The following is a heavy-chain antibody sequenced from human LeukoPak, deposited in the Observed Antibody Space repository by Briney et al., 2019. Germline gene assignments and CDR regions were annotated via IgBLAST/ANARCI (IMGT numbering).Heavy chain of an antibody. CDR3: TTVGSGSYYLYYYHMDV. Sequence: GGSLRLSCAASGFTFSNAWMSWVRQAPGKGLEWVGRIKSKTDGGTTDYAAPVKGRFTISRDDSKNTLYLQMNSLKTEDTAVYYCTTVGSGSYYLYYYHMDVWGKGTTVTVSS. J-gene: IGHJ6*03. D-gene: IGHD3-10*01. CDR2: IKSKTDGGTT. V-gene: IGHV3-15*01. CDR1: GFTFSNAW.